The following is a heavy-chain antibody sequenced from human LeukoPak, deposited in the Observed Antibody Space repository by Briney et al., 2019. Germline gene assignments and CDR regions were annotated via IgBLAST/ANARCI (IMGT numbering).Heavy chain of an antibody. J-gene: IGHJ5*02. CDR1: GFTFSSYS. D-gene: IGHD3-10*01. V-gene: IGHV3-21*01. Sequence: GGSLRLSCAAPGFTFSSYSMNWVRQAPGKGLEWVPSISSSSSYIYYADSVKGRFTISRDNAKNSLYLQMNSLRAEDTAVYYCAREVGSGPGWFDPWGQGTLVTVSS. CDR3: AREVGSGPGWFDP. CDR2: ISSSSSYI.